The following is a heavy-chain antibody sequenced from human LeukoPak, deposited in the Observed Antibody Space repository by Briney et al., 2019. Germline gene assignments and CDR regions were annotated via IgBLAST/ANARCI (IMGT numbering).Heavy chain of an antibody. V-gene: IGHV1-69*04. J-gene: IGHJ4*02. CDR3: AMYGSGSHLHY. CDR1: GYTFTSYG. CDR2: IIPILGIA. Sequence: GASVKVSCKASGYTFTSYGISWVRQAPGQGLEWMGRIIPILGIANYAQKFQGRVTITADKSTSTAYMELSSLRSEDTAVYYCAMYGSGSHLHYWGQGTLVTVSS. D-gene: IGHD3-10*01.